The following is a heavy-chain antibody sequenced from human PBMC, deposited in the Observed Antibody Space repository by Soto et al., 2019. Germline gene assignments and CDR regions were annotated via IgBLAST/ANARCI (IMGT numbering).Heavy chain of an antibody. CDR3: AKVSRYCSGGSCYSTRNFQH. J-gene: IGHJ1*01. CDR1: GFTFSSYA. CDR2: ISGSGGST. Sequence: ESGGGLVQPGGSLRLSCAASGFTFSSYAMSWVRQAPGKGLEWVSAISGSGGSTYYADSVKGRFTISRDNSKNTLYLQMNSLRAEDTAVYYCAKVSRYCSGGSCYSTRNFQHWGQGTLVTVSS. V-gene: IGHV3-23*01. D-gene: IGHD2-15*01.